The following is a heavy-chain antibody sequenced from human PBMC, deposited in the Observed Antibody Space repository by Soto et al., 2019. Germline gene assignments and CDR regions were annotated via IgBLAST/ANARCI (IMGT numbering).Heavy chain of an antibody. Sequence: GGSLRLSCAASGFTFSTYAMSWVRQAPGRGLEWVSGISASGSATYYADSVKGRFTISRDNSKNTLYLQMNSLRAEDTAVYYCAKNPGYYYDSTGYHFDYWGQGTLVTVSS. D-gene: IGHD3-22*01. J-gene: IGHJ4*02. CDR2: ISASGSAT. V-gene: IGHV3-23*01. CDR3: AKNPGYYYDSTGYHFDY. CDR1: GFTFSTYA.